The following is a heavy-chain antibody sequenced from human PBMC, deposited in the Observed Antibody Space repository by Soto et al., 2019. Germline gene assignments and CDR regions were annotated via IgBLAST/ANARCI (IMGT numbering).Heavy chain of an antibody. Sequence: GGSLRLSCAASGFTFSSYGMHWVRQAPGKGLEWVAVISYDGSNKYYADSVKGRFTISRDNSKNTLYLQMNSLRAEDTAVYYCAKDLGFGELTASYYYYYGMDVWGQGTTVTVSS. CDR3: AKDLGFGELTASYYYYYGMDV. CDR2: ISYDGSNK. J-gene: IGHJ6*02. D-gene: IGHD3-10*01. CDR1: GFTFSSYG. V-gene: IGHV3-30*18.